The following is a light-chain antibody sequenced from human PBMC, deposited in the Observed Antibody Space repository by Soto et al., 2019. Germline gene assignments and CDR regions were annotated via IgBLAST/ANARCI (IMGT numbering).Light chain of an antibody. CDR1: QSVSSSY. J-gene: IGKJ5*01. Sequence: EIVLTQSPGTLSLSPGERATLSCRASQSVSSSYLAWYQQKPGQAPRLLIYGASIRATGIPDRFSVSGSATDFTLTISRLDPEDFAVHYCQQYGSTPPVTFAQGTRLESK. CDR3: QQYGSTPPVT. CDR2: GAS. V-gene: IGKV3-20*01.